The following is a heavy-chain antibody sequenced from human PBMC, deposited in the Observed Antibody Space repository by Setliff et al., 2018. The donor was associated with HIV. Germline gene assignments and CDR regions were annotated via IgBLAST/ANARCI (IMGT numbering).Heavy chain of an antibody. V-gene: IGHV1-69-2*01. CDR2: VDPEDGET. CDR3: ATVRIVGATEFDY. J-gene: IGHJ4*02. Sequence: ASVKVPCKASGYTFTNYFMHWVRQAPGEGLEWVGRVDPEDGETRYAMKFQGSVTISADTSTDTTYLSLTSLRSQDTAVYYCATVRIVGATEFDYWGQGTVVTVS. CDR1: GYTFTNYF. D-gene: IGHD1-26*01.